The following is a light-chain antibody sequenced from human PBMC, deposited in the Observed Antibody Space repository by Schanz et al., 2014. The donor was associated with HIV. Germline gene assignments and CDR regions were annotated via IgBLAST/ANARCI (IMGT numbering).Light chain of an antibody. Sequence: QSALTQPPSASGSPGQSVTISCTGTSSDVGKYNLVSWYQQHPGKAPKLMIYEGSKRPSGVSNRFSGSKSGNTASMTISGLQAEDEADYFCTSYTSSSTLVLFGGGTKLTVL. CDR1: SSDVGKYNL. J-gene: IGLJ3*02. CDR3: TSYTSSSTLVL. V-gene: IGLV2-14*02. CDR2: EGS.